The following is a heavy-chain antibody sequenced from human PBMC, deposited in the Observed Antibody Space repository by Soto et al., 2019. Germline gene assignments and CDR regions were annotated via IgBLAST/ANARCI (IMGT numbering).Heavy chain of an antibody. CDR3: AGMRGLGEISPYLDY. D-gene: IGHD3-16*01. CDR1: GYTFTSYG. V-gene: IGHV1-18*01. CDR2: ISAYNGNT. J-gene: IGHJ4*02. Sequence: ASVKVSCKASGYTFTSYGISWVRQAPGQGLEWMGWISAYNGNTNYAQKLQGRVTMTTDTSTSTAYMELRSLRSDDTAVYYCAGMRGLGEISPYLDYWGQGALVTVSS.